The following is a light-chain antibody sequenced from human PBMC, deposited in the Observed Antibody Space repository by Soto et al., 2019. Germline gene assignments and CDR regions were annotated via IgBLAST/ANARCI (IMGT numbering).Light chain of an antibody. CDR3: QQRSNWPPAIT. Sequence: EIVLTQSPGTLSLSPGERAPLSCRASQSVSSYLAWYQQKPGQAPRLLIYDASNRATGIPARFSGSGSGTDFTLTISSLEPEDFAVYYCQQRSNWPPAITFGQGTRLEI. J-gene: IGKJ5*01. CDR2: DAS. V-gene: IGKV3-11*01. CDR1: QSVSSY.